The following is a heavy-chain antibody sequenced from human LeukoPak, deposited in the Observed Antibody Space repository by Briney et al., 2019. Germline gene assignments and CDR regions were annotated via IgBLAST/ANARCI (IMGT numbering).Heavy chain of an antibody. CDR1: GYTFTSYG. CDR2: ISAYNGNT. J-gene: IGHJ4*02. CDR3: ARVDRVGASRGCDY. D-gene: IGHD1-26*01. V-gene: IGHV1-18*01. Sequence: ASVKVSCKASGYTFTSYGISWVRQAPGQGLEWMGWISAYNGNTNYAQKLQGRVTKTTDTSTSTGYMELRSLRSDDTAVYYCARVDRVGASRGCDYWGQGTLVTVSS.